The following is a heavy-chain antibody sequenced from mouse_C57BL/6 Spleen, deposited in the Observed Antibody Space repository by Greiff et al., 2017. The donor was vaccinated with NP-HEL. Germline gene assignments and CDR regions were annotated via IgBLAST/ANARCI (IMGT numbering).Heavy chain of an antibody. Sequence: VQLKQSGAELVRPGASVKLSCTASGFNIKDDYMHWVKQRPEQGLEWIGWIDPENGDTEYASKFQGKATITADTSSNTAYLQLSSLTSEDTAVYYCTTYYDLGGYAMDYWGQGTSVTVSS. CDR3: TTYYDLGGYAMDY. CDR1: GFNIKDDY. D-gene: IGHD2-4*01. J-gene: IGHJ4*01. CDR2: IDPENGDT. V-gene: IGHV14-4*01.